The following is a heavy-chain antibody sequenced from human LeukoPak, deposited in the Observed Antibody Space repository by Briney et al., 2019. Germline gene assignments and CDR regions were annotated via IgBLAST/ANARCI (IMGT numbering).Heavy chain of an antibody. CDR2: INPSGGST. D-gene: IGHD4-17*01. J-gene: IGHJ2*01. CDR3: ARDPIRDYGGYVYWYFDL. Sequence: ASVKVSCKASGYTFTSYYMHWVRQAPGQGLEWMGIINPSGGSTSYAQKFQGRVTMTRDTSTSTVYMELSSLRSEDTAVYYCARDPIRDYGGYVYWYFDLWGRGTLVTVSS. V-gene: IGHV1-46*01. CDR1: GYTFTSYY.